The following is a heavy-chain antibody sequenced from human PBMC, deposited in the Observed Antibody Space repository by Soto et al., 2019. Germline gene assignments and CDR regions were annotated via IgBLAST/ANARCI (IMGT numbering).Heavy chain of an antibody. V-gene: IGHV4-59*01. J-gene: IGHJ4*02. CDR3: ARDRVMLTFGGASEEWGIDS. CDR2: IFYSGST. Sequence: SETLSLTCTVSGGSISNYYWSWIRQPPGRGLEWNSHIFYSGSTNYNPALKSRVTISVDTSKSQFSLKLSSVTAADTAVYYCARDRVMLTFGGASEEWGIDSWGQGTLVTVSS. CDR1: GGSISNYY. D-gene: IGHD3-16*01.